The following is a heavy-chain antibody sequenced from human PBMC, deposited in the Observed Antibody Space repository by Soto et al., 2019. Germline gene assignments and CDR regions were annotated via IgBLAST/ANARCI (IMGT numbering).Heavy chain of an antibody. CDR3: VKRGWLDF. D-gene: IGHD3-10*01. CDR2: ISTDSSRA. V-gene: IGHV3-23*01. J-gene: IGHJ5*01. CDR1: GFTFNTFE. Sequence: EVQLLESGGGLVQPGGSLRLSCAASGFTFNTFEMSWVRQAPGRGLEWVSFISTDSSRAYYADAVKGRFTISRDNSKHTLYLQMSSLRAEDAAVYACVKRGWLDFWGQGALVTVSS.